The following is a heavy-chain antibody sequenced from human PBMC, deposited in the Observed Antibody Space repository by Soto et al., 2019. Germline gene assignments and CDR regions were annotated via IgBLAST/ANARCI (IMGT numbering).Heavy chain of an antibody. J-gene: IGHJ4*02. CDR3: TRVNPSGIAVAAPLY. V-gene: IGHV3-49*03. Sequence: GGSLRLSCTASGFTFGDYGMSWFRQAPGKWLEWVGFIRRKAYGGTTEYAASVKGRFTISRDDSKSIAYLQMSSLKTEDTAVYYCTRVNPSGIAVAAPLYWGQGTLVTVSS. D-gene: IGHD6-19*01. CDR2: IRRKAYGGTT. CDR1: GFTFGDYG.